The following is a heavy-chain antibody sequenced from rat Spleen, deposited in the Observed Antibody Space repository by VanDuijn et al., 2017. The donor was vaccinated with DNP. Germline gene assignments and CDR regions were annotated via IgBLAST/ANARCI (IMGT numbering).Heavy chain of an antibody. Sequence: EVQLVESGGGLVQPGRSLKLSCAASGFTFSNYDMAWVRQAPPKGLEWVASISTSGGSTYYRDSVNGRFTVSRDNAKSTLYLQMDSLRSEDTATYYCARHGSSYIPYYAMDAWGQGTSVTVSS. CDR3: ARHGSSYIPYYAMDA. CDR1: GFTFSNYD. D-gene: IGHD1-2*01. J-gene: IGHJ4*01. CDR2: ISTSGGST. V-gene: IGHV5-25*01.